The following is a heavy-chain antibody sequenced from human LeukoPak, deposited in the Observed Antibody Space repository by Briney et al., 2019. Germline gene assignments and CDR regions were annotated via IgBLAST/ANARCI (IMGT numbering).Heavy chain of an antibody. V-gene: IGHV1-69*05. J-gene: IGHJ4*02. CDR2: IIPIFGTA. CDR3: ARVLAGSSWGFDY. CDR1: GGTFISYA. Sequence: GASXKVSCKASGGTFISYAISWVRQAPGQGLEWMGRIIPIFGTANYAQKFQGRVTITTDESTSTAYMELSSLRSEDTAVYYCARVLAGSSWGFDYWGQGTLVTVSS. D-gene: IGHD6-13*01.